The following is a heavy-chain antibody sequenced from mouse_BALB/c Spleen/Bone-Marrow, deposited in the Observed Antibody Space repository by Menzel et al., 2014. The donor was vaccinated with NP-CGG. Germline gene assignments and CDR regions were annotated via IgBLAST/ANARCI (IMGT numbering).Heavy chain of an antibody. Sequence: LKQSGSELVRPGASVKLSCKASGYTFTSYWMHWVKQRPGQGLEWIGNIYPGSGSTKYDEKFKSKATLTVDTSSSTAYMQLSSLTSEDSAVYYCTRLGAPYAMDYWGQGTSVTVSS. CDR2: IYPGSGST. CDR1: GYTFTSYW. J-gene: IGHJ4*01. V-gene: IGHV1S22*01. CDR3: TRLGAPYAMDY.